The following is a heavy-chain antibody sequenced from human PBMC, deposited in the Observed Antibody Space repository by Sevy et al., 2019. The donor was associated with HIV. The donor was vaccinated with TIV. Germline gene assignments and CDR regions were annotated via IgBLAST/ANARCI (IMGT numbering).Heavy chain of an antibody. D-gene: IGHD2-21*02. Sequence: ASVKVSCKASGGRLSNYGMKWVRQAPGQGLEWTGGIIPRVGLANYAQKLQGRVTISADESTNTMYIEVRSLTFEDTGVYYCASVRPCGGDCYFFDSWGQGTLVTVSS. J-gene: IGHJ4*02. CDR3: ASVRPCGGDCYFFDS. CDR1: GGRLSNYG. CDR2: IIPRVGLA. V-gene: IGHV1-69*10.